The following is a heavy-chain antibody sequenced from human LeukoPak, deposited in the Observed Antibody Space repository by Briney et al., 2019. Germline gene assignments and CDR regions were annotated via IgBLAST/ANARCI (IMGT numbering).Heavy chain of an antibody. CDR3: AGLGGYCTNAVCYSTFDI. D-gene: IGHD2-8*01. CDR2: IYISGST. CDR1: GGSISSYY. J-gene: IGHJ3*02. V-gene: IGHV4-4*07. Sequence: SETLSLTCTVSGGSISSYYWSWIRRPAGKGLEWIGRIYISGSTNYNLSLKSRVTMSVDTSKNQFSLRLSSVTAADTAVYFCAGLGGYCTNAVCYSTFDIWGQGTMVTVSS.